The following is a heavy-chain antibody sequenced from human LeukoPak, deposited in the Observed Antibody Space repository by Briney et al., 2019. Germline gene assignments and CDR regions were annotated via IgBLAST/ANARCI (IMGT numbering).Heavy chain of an antibody. J-gene: IGHJ3*02. Sequence: PSETLSLTCTVSGGSISSGDYYWSWIRQPPGTGLEWIGYIYDSGSTYYNPSLKSRITISVDTSENRFSLKLSSVTATDTAVYYCARDCSGGSCYGAFDIWGQGTMVTVSS. D-gene: IGHD2-15*01. CDR2: IYDSGST. CDR3: ARDCSGGSCYGAFDI. CDR1: GGSISSGDYY. V-gene: IGHV4-30-4*01.